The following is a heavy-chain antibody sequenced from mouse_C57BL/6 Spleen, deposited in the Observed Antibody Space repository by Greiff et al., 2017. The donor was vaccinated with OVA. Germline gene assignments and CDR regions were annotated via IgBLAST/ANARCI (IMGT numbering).Heavy chain of an antibody. CDR1: GYTFTSYT. CDR2: INPSSGYT. J-gene: IGHJ3*01. D-gene: IGHD1-1*02. CDR3: ARQGGTWFAY. V-gene: IGHV1-4*01. Sequence: VQGVESGAELARPGASVKMSCKASGYTFTSYTMHWVKQRPGQGLEWIGYINPSSGYTKYNQKFKDKATLTADKSSSTAYRQLSSLTSEDSAVYCCARQGGTWFAYWGQGTLVTVSA.